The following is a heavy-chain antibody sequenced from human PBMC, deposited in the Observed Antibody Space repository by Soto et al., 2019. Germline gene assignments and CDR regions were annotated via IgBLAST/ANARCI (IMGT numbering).Heavy chain of an antibody. D-gene: IGHD2-21*02. Sequence: PGGSLRLSCAASGFTFIKAYMNWVRQAPGKGREWSGQINSKLDADKTDFAAPGKGRFTLSRDDSKNTVYLQMNGPEIEDTVMYYCVTRCIAVATARFDYWGEGPLVTVSS. CDR2: INSKLDADKT. J-gene: IGHJ4*02. CDR3: VTRCIAVATARFDY. V-gene: IGHV3-15*01. CDR1: GFTFIKAY.